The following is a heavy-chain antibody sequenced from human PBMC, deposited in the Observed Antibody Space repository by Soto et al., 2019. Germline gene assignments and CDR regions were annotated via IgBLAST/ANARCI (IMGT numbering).Heavy chain of an antibody. Sequence: PSETLSLTCTVSGAAITSGGYHWSWIRQSPGRGLQCIGYIHHSGRTYYSPSLKSRVTMSLDRSKNQFSLNLRSLSAADTAVYYCARSKDYGLDFWGRGILVTVS. V-gene: IGHV4-30-2*06. D-gene: IGHD3-16*01. CDR2: IHHSGRT. J-gene: IGHJ4*02. CDR3: ARSKDYGLDF. CDR1: GAAITSGGYH.